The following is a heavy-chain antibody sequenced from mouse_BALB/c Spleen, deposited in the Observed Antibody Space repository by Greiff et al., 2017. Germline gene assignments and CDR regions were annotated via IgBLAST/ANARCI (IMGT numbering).Heavy chain of an antibody. CDR1: GFNIKDTY. Sequence: EVQLQQSGAELVKPGASVKLSCTASGFNIKDTYMHWVKQRPEQGLEWIGRIDPANGNTKYDPKFQGKATITADTSSNTAYLQLSSLTSEDTAVYYCARWWLLRFYAMDYWGQGTSVTVSS. J-gene: IGHJ4*01. CDR2: IDPANGNT. D-gene: IGHD2-3*01. V-gene: IGHV14-3*02. CDR3: ARWWLLRFYAMDY.